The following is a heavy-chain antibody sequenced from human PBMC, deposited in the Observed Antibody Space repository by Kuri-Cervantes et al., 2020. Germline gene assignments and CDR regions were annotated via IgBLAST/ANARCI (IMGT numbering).Heavy chain of an antibody. Sequence: ESLKISCAASGFTFSSYGMHWVRQPPGKGLEWIGEINHSGSTNYNPSLKSRVTISVDTSKNQFSLKLSSVTAADTAVYYCARVAVINWFDPWGQGTLVTVSS. CDR2: INHSGST. J-gene: IGHJ5*02. CDR1: GFTFSSYG. CDR3: ARVAVINWFDP. D-gene: IGHD2-21*01. V-gene: IGHV4-34*01.